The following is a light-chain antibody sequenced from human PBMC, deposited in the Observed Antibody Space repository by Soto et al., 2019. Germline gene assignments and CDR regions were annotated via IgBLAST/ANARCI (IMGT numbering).Light chain of an antibody. V-gene: IGKV4-1*01. J-gene: IGKJ4*01. Sequence: DIVMTQSPDSLAVSLGERATINCKSSQSVLYSSNNKDSLAWYQQKPGQPPKLLIYWASTRESGVPDRFSGGESGTDFTLTISSLQAEDVAVYYCQQYYSGLTFGGGTKVEIK. CDR2: WAS. CDR3: QQYYSGLT. CDR1: QSVLYSSNNKDS.